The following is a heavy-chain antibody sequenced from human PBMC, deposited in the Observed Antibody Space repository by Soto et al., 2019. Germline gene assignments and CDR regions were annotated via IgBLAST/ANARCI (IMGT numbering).Heavy chain of an antibody. CDR1: GGSISSSSYY. CDR2: IYYGGST. D-gene: IGHD6-19*01. Sequence: LQLQVSGPGLVKPSETLSLTCTVSGGSISSSSYYWGWIRQPPGKGLEWIGSIYYGGSTHYNPSLKSRVTLSVDTSKNQFSLKLSSVTGADTAVYYCVTNLIAVAEYFHDMDVWGQGTTVNVSS. J-gene: IGHJ6*02. CDR3: VTNLIAVAEYFHDMDV. V-gene: IGHV4-39*01.